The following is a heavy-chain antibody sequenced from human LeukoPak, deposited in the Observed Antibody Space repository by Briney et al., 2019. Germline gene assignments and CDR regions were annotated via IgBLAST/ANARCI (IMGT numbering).Heavy chain of an antibody. V-gene: IGHV3-23*01. CDR2: ISGGST. CDR3: VKDWSRWAFDI. D-gene: IGHD3-3*01. Sequence: GGSLRLSCAASGFTFSSYAMSWVRQAPGKGLEWVSAISGGSTYYADSVKGRFTIFRDDSKNILYLQMDSLRAEDMAVYYCVKDWSRWAFDIWGQGTMVTVSS. J-gene: IGHJ3*02. CDR1: GFTFSSYA.